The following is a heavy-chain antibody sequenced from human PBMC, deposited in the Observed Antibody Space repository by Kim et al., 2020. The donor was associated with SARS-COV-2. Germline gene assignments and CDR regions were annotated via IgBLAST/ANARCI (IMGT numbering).Heavy chain of an antibody. CDR3: ARGEVSYGVVDYYYGMDV. J-gene: IGHJ6*02. D-gene: IGHD4-17*01. V-gene: IGHV4-34*01. CDR1: GGSFSGYY. CDR2: INHSGST. Sequence: SETLSLTCAVYGGSFSGYYWSWIRQPPGKGLEWIGEINHSGSTNYNPSLKSRVTISVDTSKNQFSLKLSSVTAADTAVYYCARGEVSYGVVDYYYGMDVWGQGTTVTVSS.